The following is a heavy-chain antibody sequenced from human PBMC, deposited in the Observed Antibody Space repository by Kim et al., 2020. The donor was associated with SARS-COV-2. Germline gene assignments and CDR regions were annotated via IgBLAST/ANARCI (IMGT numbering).Heavy chain of an antibody. CDR2: IYHSGST. Sequence: SETLSLTCAVSGGSISSSNWWSWVRQPPGKGLEWIGEIYHSGSTNYNPSLKSRVTISVDKSKNQFSLKLSSMTAADTAVYYCARSPSDVEWLRPGGFDYWGQGTLVTVSS. CDR3: ARSPSDVEWLRPGGFDY. D-gene: IGHD5-12*01. V-gene: IGHV4-4*02. J-gene: IGHJ4*02. CDR1: GGSISSSNW.